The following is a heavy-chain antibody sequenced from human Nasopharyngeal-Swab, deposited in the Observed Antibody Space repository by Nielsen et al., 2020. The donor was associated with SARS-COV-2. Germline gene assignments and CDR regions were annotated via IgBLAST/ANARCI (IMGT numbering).Heavy chain of an antibody. CDR2: ISWNSGSI. CDR3: ASDSSSWYAYFDY. CDR1: GFTFDDYA. D-gene: IGHD6-13*01. J-gene: IGHJ4*02. Sequence: SLKISCAASGFTFDDYAMHWVRQAPGKGLEWVSGISWNSGSIGYADSVKGRFTISRDNAKNSLYLQMNSLRAEDTALYYCASDSSSWYAYFDYWGQGTLVTVSS. V-gene: IGHV3-9*01.